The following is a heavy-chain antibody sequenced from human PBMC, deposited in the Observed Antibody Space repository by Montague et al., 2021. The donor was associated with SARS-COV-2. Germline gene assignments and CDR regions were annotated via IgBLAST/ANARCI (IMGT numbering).Heavy chain of an antibody. CDR3: ATSTPFGGYAWFDP. Sequence: SVKVSCKVSGYTLTELSMHWVRQAPGKGLEWMGGFDPEDGETIYAQKFQGRVTMTEDTSTDTAYMELSSLRSEDTAVYYCATSTPFGGYAWFDPWGQGTLVTVSS. CDR1: GYTLTELS. D-gene: IGHD5-12*01. J-gene: IGHJ5*02. CDR2: FDPEDGET. V-gene: IGHV1-24*01.